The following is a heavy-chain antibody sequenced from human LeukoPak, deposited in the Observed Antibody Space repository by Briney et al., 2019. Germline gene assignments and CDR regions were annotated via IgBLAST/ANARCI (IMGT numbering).Heavy chain of an antibody. CDR3: AKVFIARRYDRGFDF. CDR2: ITYDGSET. V-gene: IGHV3-30*18. CDR1: GFAFRTYG. D-gene: IGHD3-22*01. Sequence: PGGSLRLSCAASGFAFRTYGMHWLRQAPGKGLEWVALITYDGSETDYGDSVKGRFTVSRDNSRNTLYLQMDTLRPEDTAMYYCAKVFIARRYDRGFDFWGQGTLVTVSS. J-gene: IGHJ4*02.